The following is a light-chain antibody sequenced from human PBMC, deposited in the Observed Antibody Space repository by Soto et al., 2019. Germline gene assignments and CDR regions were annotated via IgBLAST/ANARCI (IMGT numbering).Light chain of an antibody. CDR2: SNN. CDR1: SSNIGSNY. V-gene: IGLV1-47*02. Sequence: QSVLTQPPSASGTPGQRVTISCSGSSSNIGSNYVYWYQQLPGTAPKLLIYSNNQRPSGVPDRFSGSKSGTSASLAISGLRSVDEADYYCAAWDDSLSGSWVFGGGTKLTVL. J-gene: IGLJ3*02. CDR3: AAWDDSLSGSWV.